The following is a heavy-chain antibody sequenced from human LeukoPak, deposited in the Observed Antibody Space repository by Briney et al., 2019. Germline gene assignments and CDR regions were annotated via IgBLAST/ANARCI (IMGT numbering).Heavy chain of an antibody. CDR3: AKDGAGVPAARYYFDY. CDR1: GFTFSSYG. V-gene: IGHV3-30*18. CDR2: ISYDGSNK. J-gene: IGHJ4*02. Sequence: PGGSLRLSCAASGFTFSSYGMHWVRQAPGKGLEWVAVISYDGSNKDYADSVKGRFTISRDNSKNTLYLQMNSLRAEDTAVYYWAKDGAGVPAARYYFDYWGQGTLVIVSS. D-gene: IGHD2-2*01.